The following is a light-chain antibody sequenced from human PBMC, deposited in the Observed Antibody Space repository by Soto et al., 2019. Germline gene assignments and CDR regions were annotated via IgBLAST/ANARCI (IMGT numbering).Light chain of an antibody. CDR1: QSISSW. J-gene: IGKJ2*01. V-gene: IGKV1-5*03. Sequence: DIQMTQSPSTLSASVGDRVTITCRASQSISSWLAWNQQKPGKAPKLLIYRASRLGNGVPSRFSGSGSGTEFTLTISSLQPHDFATYYCQQYDSSVYTFGQGTKLEIK. CDR3: QQYDSSVYT. CDR2: RAS.